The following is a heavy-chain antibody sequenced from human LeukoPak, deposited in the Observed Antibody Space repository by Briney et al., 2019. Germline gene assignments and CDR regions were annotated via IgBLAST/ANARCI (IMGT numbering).Heavy chain of an antibody. CDR2: ISPYSGNT. J-gene: IGHJ4*02. Sequence: ASVKVSCKASGYIFTSYGISWVRQSPGQGLEWMGWISPYSGNTNYAQKLQGRVTMTTDTSTSTAYMELRSLRSDDTAVYYCARDGTWGRYYYDSTGYDYYFDYWGRGTLVTVSS. CDR1: GYIFTSYG. D-gene: IGHD3-22*01. V-gene: IGHV1-18*01. CDR3: ARDGTWGRYYYDSTGYDYYFDY.